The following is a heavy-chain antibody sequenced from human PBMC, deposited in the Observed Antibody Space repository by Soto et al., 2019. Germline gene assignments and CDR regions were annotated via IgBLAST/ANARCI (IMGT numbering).Heavy chain of an antibody. V-gene: IGHV4-59*08. Sequence: QVQLQESGPGLVKPSETLSLTCIVSGGSISSFYWGWIRQPPEKGLEWIGNIFYTGSTGYNPSLRSRVAISFDTSRNQFLLKVNSVAAADTAVYYCARWTSCGGDCDWLDYWGQGTLVTVSS. CDR3: ARWTSCGGDCDWLDY. D-gene: IGHD2-21*02. CDR2: IFYTGST. CDR1: GGSISSFY. J-gene: IGHJ4*02.